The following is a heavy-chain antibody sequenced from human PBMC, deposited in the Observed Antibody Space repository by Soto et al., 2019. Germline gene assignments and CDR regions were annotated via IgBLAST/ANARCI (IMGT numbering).Heavy chain of an antibody. CDR2: IYYSGTT. CDR3: ASGNRESFAIGN. J-gene: IGHJ4*02. D-gene: IGHD1-26*01. CDR1: SDSISSRNW. V-gene: IGHV4-4*02. Sequence: SETLSLTCAVSSDSISSRNWCSWVRQSPGRGLEWIGEIYYSGTTNHNPSLKSRVTISVDKSQNQVSLKLSSVTAADTAIYYCASGNRESFAIGNWGRGTLVTVSS.